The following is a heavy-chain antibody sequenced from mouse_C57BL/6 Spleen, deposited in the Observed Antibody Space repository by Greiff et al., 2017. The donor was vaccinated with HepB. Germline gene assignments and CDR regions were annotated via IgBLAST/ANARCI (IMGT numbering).Heavy chain of an antibody. J-gene: IGHJ2*01. V-gene: IGHV1-80*01. CDR2: IYPGDGDT. Sequence: VQLQQSGAELVKPGASVKISCKASGYAFSSYWMNWVKQRPGKGLEWIGQIYPGDGDTNYNGKFKGKATLTADKSSSTAYMQLSSLTSEDSAVYFCARRGPQYYFDYWGQGTTLTVSS. CDR1: GYAFSSYW. CDR3: ARRGPQYYFDY.